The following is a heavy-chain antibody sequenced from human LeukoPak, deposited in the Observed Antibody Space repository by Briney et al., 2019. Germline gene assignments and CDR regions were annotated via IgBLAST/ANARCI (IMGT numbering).Heavy chain of an antibody. CDR1: GFTFSSYG. Sequence: GRSLRLSCAASGFTFSSYGMHWVRQAPGKGLEWVAVISYDGSNKYYADSVKGRFTISRDNSKNTLYLQMNSLRAEDTAVYYCAKDSARIAAAGNFDYWGQGTLVTVSS. V-gene: IGHV3-30*18. J-gene: IGHJ4*02. CDR3: AKDSARIAAAGNFDY. CDR2: ISYDGSNK. D-gene: IGHD6-13*01.